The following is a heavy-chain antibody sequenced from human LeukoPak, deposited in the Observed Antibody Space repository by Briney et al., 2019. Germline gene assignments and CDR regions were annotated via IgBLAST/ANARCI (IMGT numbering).Heavy chain of an antibody. J-gene: IGHJ6*03. D-gene: IGHD6-19*01. V-gene: IGHV4-39*01. CDR3: ARITGYSSGNYYMDV. Sequence: SETLSLTCTVSGGSISSSSYYWGWIRQPPGKGLEWIGSIYYSGSTYYIPSLKSRVTISVDTSKNQFSLKLSSVTAADTAVYYCARITGYSSGNYYMDVWGKGTTVTISS. CDR2: IYYSGST. CDR1: GGSISSSSYY.